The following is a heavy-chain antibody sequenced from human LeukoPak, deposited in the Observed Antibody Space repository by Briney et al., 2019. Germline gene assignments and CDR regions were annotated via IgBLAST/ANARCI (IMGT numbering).Heavy chain of an antibody. V-gene: IGHV4-39*01. CDR1: GGSIGSGTYY. CDR3: ARQGSDYEPFDD. D-gene: IGHD5-12*01. Sequence: KPSETLSLTCSVSGGSIGSGTYYWGWIRQPPGKGLEWIGSIYYSGSTYYNASLKSRVTISVDTSKNDFSLKLSSVTAADTAVYYCARQGSDYEPFDDWGQGTLVTVSS. CDR2: IYYSGST. J-gene: IGHJ4*02.